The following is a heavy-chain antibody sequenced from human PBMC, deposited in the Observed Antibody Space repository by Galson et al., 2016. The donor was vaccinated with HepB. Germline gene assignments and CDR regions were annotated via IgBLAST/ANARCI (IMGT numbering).Heavy chain of an antibody. CDR3: AKDPYYSSGRGAFES. D-gene: IGHD6-19*01. CDR2: ISGDGAST. CDR1: GFTFDTYA. V-gene: IGHV3-23*01. Sequence: SLRLSCAASGFTFDTYAMHWVRQVPGKGLEWVSTISGDGASTYYADSVKGRFSISRDNSRTTLDLQMHSLRGEDTALYYCAKDPYYSSGRGAFESWGQGTLVIVSS. J-gene: IGHJ4*02.